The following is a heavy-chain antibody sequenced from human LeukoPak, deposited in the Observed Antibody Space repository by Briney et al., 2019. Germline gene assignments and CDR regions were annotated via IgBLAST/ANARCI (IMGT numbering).Heavy chain of an antibody. D-gene: IGHD3-10*01. CDR3: ARVFRGTGSYYAIGTFDL. CDR1: GFTFSDYY. J-gene: IGHJ4*02. CDR2: ISSSVTTN. Sequence: GGSLTLSCAASGFTFSDYYMTWIRQAPGKGLEWVSYISSSVTTNYYAASVMGRFTIFRDNAKNSVCLQTNSLIPEGTAVNDCARVFRGTGSYYAIGTFDLWGQGTLVTVSS. V-gene: IGHV3-11*01.